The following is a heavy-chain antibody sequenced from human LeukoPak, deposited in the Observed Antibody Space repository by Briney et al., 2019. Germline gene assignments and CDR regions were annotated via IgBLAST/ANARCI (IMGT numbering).Heavy chain of an antibody. CDR1: GYSFTSYW. CDR2: IDPTDSYI. D-gene: IGHD1-7*01. J-gene: IGHJ4*02. V-gene: IGHV5-10-1*01. CDR3: ARRTGTTFGGLNLDY. Sequence: GESLKISCQGSGYSFTSYWISWVRQMHGKGLEWLGRIDPTDSYINYSPSFQGHVTISADKSISTAYLQWSSLKASDTAMYYCARRTGTTFGGLNLDYWGQGTLVTVSS.